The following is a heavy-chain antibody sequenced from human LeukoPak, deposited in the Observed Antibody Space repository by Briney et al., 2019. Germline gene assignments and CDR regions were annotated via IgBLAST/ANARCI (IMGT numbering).Heavy chain of an antibody. J-gene: IGHJ3*02. CDR2: IYHTGST. Sequence: SETLSLTCSVSGYYLSSGYYWGWIRQPPGEGLEWIGSIYHTGSTSHNPSLKSRVTISVDTSKNQFSLKLSSVTAADTAVYYCARYCTSTTCYTLRAFDIWGQGTMVTVSS. CDR3: ARYCTSTTCYTLRAFDI. D-gene: IGHD2-2*02. CDR1: GYYLSSGYY. V-gene: IGHV4-38-2*01.